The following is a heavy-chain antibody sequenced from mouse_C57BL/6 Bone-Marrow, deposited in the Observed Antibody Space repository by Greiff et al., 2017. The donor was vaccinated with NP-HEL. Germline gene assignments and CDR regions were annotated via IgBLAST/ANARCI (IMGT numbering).Heavy chain of an antibody. CDR1: GYTFTSYG. Sequence: QVQLQQSGAELARPGASVKLSCKASGYTFTSYGISWVKQRTGQGLEWIGEIYPRSGNTYYNEKFKGKATLTADKSSSTTYMELRSLTSEDSAVCFCARYDGYFWFAYWGQGTLVTVSA. V-gene: IGHV1-81*01. J-gene: IGHJ3*01. CDR3: ARYDGYFWFAY. CDR2: IYPRSGNT. D-gene: IGHD2-3*01.